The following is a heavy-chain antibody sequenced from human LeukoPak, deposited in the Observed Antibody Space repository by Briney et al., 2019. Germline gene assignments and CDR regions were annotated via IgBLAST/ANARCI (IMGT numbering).Heavy chain of an antibody. CDR2: IGNSGSPI. J-gene: IGHJ4*02. CDR1: GFTFSSYE. V-gene: IGHV3-48*03. CDR3: ARTFDS. Sequence: GGSLRLSCAASGFTFSSYEMNWVRQPPGKGLEWVSYIGNSGSPIYYADSVKGRFTISRDNAKNSLFLQMSSLRAEDTAVYYCARTFDSWGQGTLVTVSS.